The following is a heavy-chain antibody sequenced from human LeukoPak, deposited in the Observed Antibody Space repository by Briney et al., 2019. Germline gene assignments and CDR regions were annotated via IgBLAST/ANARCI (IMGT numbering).Heavy chain of an antibody. CDR3: AREAMYSSSSAEYFQH. J-gene: IGHJ1*01. CDR1: GFTFSSYA. Sequence: PGGSLRLSCTTSGFTFSSYALSWVRQAPGKGLEWLSLISDSGESPSDADSGKGRFTISRDNSKSTVYLQMNSLRAEDTAVYYCAREAMYSSSSAEYFQHWGQGTLVTVSS. CDR2: ISDSGESP. D-gene: IGHD6-6*01. V-gene: IGHV3-23*01.